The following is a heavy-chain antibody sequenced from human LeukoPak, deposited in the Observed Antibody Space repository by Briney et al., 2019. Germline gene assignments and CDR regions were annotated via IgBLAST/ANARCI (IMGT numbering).Heavy chain of an antibody. V-gene: IGHV3-30*04. CDR1: GFTFSSCA. J-gene: IGHJ4*02. CDR3: ARDPPFEYYGSGSYYNPGY. CDR2: IQYDGSNE. Sequence: GGSLRLSCAASGFTFSSCAMSWVRQAPGKGLEWVAYIQYDGSNEQYADSVKGRFSISRDSSKNILYLQMNSLRAEDTAVYYCARDPPFEYYGSGSYYNPGYWGQGTLVTVSS. D-gene: IGHD3-10*01.